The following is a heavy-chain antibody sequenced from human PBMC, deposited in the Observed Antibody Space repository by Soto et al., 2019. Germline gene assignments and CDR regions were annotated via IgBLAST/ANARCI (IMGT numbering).Heavy chain of an antibody. CDR1: GGTFSTYA. J-gene: IGHJ6*02. Sequence: QVQLVQSGAEVKKPGSSVKVSCKASGGTFSTYAISWVRQAPGQGLEWMGGIIPIFGTANYAQKFQGRVTITADESTSTAYMERSSLRSEDTAVYYSASGSLTGHYTDDYYYYYGMHVWGQGTTVTVSS. V-gene: IGHV1-69*01. CDR3: ASGSLTGHYTDDYYYYYGMHV. CDR2: IIPIFGTA. D-gene: IGHD3-9*01.